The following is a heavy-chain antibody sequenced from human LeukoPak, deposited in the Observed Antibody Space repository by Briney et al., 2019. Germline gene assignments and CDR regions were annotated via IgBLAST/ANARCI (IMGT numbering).Heavy chain of an antibody. CDR2: ISYDGSNK. D-gene: IGHD2-15*01. J-gene: IGHJ6*03. V-gene: IGHV3-30*04. Sequence: PGRSLRLSCAASGFTFSSYAMHWDRQAPGKGLEWVAVISYDGSNKYYADSVKGRFTISRDNAKNSLYLQMNSLRAEDTAVYYCARGEVVTASLPDFYYYYMDVWGKGTTVTISS. CDR3: ARGEVVTASLPDFYYYYMDV. CDR1: GFTFSSYA.